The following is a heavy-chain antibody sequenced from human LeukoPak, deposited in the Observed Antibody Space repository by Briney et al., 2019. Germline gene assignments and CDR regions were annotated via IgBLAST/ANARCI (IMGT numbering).Heavy chain of an antibody. V-gene: IGHV3-48*02. J-gene: IGHJ4*02. D-gene: IGHD1-26*01. Sequence: GGPLRLSCAASGFTFSSYAMSWVRQAPGKGLEWVSHITASGTAMFYADSVKGRFTISRDNAKNSLYLQMNSLRDEDTAVYYCASSGSYRFDYWGQGTLVTVSS. CDR1: GFTFSSYA. CDR3: ASSGSYRFDY. CDR2: ITASGTAM.